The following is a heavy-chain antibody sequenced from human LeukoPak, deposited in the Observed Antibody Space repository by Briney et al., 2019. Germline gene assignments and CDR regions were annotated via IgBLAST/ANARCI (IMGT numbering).Heavy chain of an antibody. V-gene: IGHV4-59*01. Sequence: SETLSLTCTVSGGSISSYYWSWIRQPPGKGLEWIGYIYYSGSTNYNPSLKSRVTISVDTSENQFSLKLSSVTAADTAVYYCARAFGASSSAYFDYWGQGTLVTVSS. J-gene: IGHJ4*02. CDR2: IYYSGST. D-gene: IGHD6-6*01. CDR1: GGSISSYY. CDR3: ARAFGASSSAYFDY.